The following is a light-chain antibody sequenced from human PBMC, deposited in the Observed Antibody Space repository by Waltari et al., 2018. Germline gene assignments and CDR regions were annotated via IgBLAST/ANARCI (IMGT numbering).Light chain of an antibody. CDR1: NIGSYS. V-gene: IGLV3-21*04. J-gene: IGLJ1*01. Sequence: SYALTQPPSVSVAPGTTARITCGGDNIGSYSVHWYQQKPGQAPVLVIFYDSDRPPGIPGRFSGSNSGNTATLTISSVEAGDEAKYYCHVWHPDMDPGVFGPGTEVSV. CDR3: HVWHPDMDPGV. CDR2: YDS.